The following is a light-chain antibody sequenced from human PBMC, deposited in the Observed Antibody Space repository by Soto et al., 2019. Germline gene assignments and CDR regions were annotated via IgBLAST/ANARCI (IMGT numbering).Light chain of an antibody. CDR2: AAS. CDR1: EGSSSY. J-gene: IGKJ1*01. Sequence: DIQLTQSPSFLSASVGDRLTITCRTSEGSSSYLAWYQQKPGKAPKLLIYAASTLQSGVPSRFSGSGSGTEFTLTISSLQPEDFATYYCQQLNSYPRTFGQGTKVEIK. V-gene: IGKV1-9*01. CDR3: QQLNSYPRT.